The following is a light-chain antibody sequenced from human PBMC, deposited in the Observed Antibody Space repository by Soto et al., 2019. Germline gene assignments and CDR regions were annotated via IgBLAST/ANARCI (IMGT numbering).Light chain of an antibody. V-gene: IGLV2-14*03. Sequence: QSVLTQPASVFGSPGQSITISCTGTSSDVGGYNFVSWYQQHPGKAPNLMIYEVSSRPSEVSNRFSGSKSGNTASLTISGLQPEDEADYYCSSYTTSSTLVFGTGTKVTVL. CDR2: EVS. CDR3: SSYTTSSTLV. J-gene: IGLJ1*01. CDR1: SSDVGGYNF.